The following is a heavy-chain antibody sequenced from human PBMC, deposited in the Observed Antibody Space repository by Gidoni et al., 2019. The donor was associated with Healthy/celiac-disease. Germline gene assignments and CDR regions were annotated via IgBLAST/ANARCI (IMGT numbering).Heavy chain of an antibody. CDR1: GFTFDDYA. Sequence: EVQLVESGGGLVQPGRSLRLSCAASGFTFDDYAMHWVRQAPGKGLEWVSGISWNSGSIGYADSVKGRFTISRDNAKNSLYLQMNSLRAEDTALYYCAKMYSGYDSSPFDYWGQGTLVTVSS. D-gene: IGHD5-12*01. V-gene: IGHV3-9*01. J-gene: IGHJ4*02. CDR3: AKMYSGYDSSPFDY. CDR2: ISWNSGSI.